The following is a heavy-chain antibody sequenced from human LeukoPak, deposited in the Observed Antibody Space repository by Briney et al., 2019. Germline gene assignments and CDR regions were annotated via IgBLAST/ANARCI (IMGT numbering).Heavy chain of an antibody. V-gene: IGHV4-59*08. CDR2: IYGSGSS. CDR3: ARNVGWYSHDS. Sequence: SETLSLTCTVSGDSLSSHYWSWIRQPPGKGLEWIGYIYGSGSSHYDPSLRSRVTISEDTSKNQFSLKLTSVTAADTAVYYCARNVGWYSHDSWGQGTLVTVSS. D-gene: IGHD6-19*01. J-gene: IGHJ4*02. CDR1: GDSLSSHY.